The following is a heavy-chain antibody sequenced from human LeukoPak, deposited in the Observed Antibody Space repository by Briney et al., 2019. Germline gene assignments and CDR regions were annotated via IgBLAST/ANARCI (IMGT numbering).Heavy chain of an antibody. Sequence: GRSLRLSCAASGFTFSSYAMHWVRQAPGKGLEWVAVISYDGSNKYYADSVKGRFTISRDNSKNTLYLQMNSLRAEDTAVYYCARDITMVRGAPLDPWGQGTLVTVSS. D-gene: IGHD3-10*01. J-gene: IGHJ5*02. CDR2: ISYDGSNK. CDR3: ARDITMVRGAPLDP. CDR1: GFTFSSYA. V-gene: IGHV3-30-3*01.